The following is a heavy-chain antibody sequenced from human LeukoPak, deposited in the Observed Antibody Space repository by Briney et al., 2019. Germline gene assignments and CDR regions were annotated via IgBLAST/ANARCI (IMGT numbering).Heavy chain of an antibody. J-gene: IGHJ4*02. CDR1: GGTFSSYA. Sequence: SVKVSCKASGGTFSSYAISWVRQAPGQGLEWMGGIIPIFGTANYAQKFQGRVTITADESTSTAYMELSSLRSEDTAVYYCARVGYYDSSGYLDYWGQGTLVTVSS. CDR3: ARVGYYDSSGYLDY. D-gene: IGHD3-22*01. V-gene: IGHV1-69*13. CDR2: IIPIFGTA.